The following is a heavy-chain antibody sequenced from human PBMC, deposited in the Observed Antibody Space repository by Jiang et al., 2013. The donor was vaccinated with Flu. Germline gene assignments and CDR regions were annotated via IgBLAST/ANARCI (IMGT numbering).Heavy chain of an antibody. V-gene: IGHV3-23*04. CDR1: GFTFSSYA. D-gene: IGHD6-19*01. CDR3: ARAGEESLIAVAFFDY. J-gene: IGHJ4*02. Sequence: QLVESGGGLVQPGGSLRLSCAASGFTFSSYAMSWVRQAPGKGLEWVSAISGSGGSTYYADSVKGRFTISRDNSKNTLYLQMNSLRAEDTAVYYCARAGEESLIAVAFFDYWGQGTLVTVSS. CDR2: ISGSGGST.